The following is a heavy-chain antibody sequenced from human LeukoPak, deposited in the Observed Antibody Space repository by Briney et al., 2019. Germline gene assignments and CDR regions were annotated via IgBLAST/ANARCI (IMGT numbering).Heavy chain of an antibody. J-gene: IGHJ3*02. Sequence: MPSETLSLTCTVSGGSISSYYWSWIRQPAGKGLEWIGRIYTSGSTNYNPSLKSRVTMSVDTCKNQFSPKLSSVTAADTAVYYCARGWIAAVADAFDIWGQGTMVTVSS. D-gene: IGHD6-13*01. V-gene: IGHV4-4*07. CDR1: GGSISSYY. CDR2: IYTSGST. CDR3: ARGWIAAVADAFDI.